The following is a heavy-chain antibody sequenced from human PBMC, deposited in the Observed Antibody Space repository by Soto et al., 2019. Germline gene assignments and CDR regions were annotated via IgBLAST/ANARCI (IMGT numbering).Heavy chain of an antibody. CDR2: INSDGYST. J-gene: IGHJ4*02. CDR1: GFAFNSYW. CDR3: ARDSPRPY. Sequence: EVQLVESGGGLVQPGGSLRLSCAASGFAFNSYWMNWVRQAPGKGLMWVSSINSDGYSTSYADSVKGRFTISRDNTKNTLFLLMTSLRAEDPAVYYCARDSPRPYWGQGSLVTVSS. V-gene: IGHV3-74*01.